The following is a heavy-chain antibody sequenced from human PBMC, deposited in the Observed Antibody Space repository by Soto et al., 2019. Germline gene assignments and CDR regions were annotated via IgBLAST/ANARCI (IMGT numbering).Heavy chain of an antibody. J-gene: IGHJ5*02. CDR2: IFYSGST. D-gene: IGHD2-2*01. CDR1: GGSISSSPYY. V-gene: IGHV4-39*01. Sequence: SETLSLTCIVSGGSISSSPYYWGWVRQPPGKGLEYIASIFYSGSTYYNPSLKSRVTISVDTSENQFSLKLSSVTAADTAVYYCARTAHCTSTSCYSGWFDPWGQGTLVTVSS. CDR3: ARTAHCTSTSCYSGWFDP.